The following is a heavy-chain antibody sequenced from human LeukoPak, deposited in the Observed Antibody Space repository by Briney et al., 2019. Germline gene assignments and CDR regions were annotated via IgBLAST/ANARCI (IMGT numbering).Heavy chain of an antibody. J-gene: IGHJ4*02. D-gene: IGHD1-26*01. V-gene: IGHV1-46*01. Sequence: ASVKVSCKASGYTFTSYYMHWVRQAPGQGLEWMGIINPSGGSTSYAQKFRGRVTMTRDTSTSTVYMELSSLRSEDTAVYYCARNSAVLMTLSGSYPDYWGQGTLVTVSS. CDR1: GYTFTSYY. CDR3: ARNSAVLMTLSGSYPDY. CDR2: INPSGGST.